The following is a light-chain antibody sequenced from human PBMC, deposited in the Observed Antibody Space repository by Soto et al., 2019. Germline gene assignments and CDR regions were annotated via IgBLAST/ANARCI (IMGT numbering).Light chain of an antibody. J-gene: IGKJ3*01. CDR3: QQRNIWPLT. CDR2: DSS. CDR1: QSVNSY. Sequence: EIVLTQSPATLSLSPGERAALSCRASQSVNSYLAWYQQKPGQAPRLLIYDSSNRATGIPARFSGSGSGTDFTLTISSLEPEDSAVYYCQQRNIWPLTFGPGTKVDIK. V-gene: IGKV3-11*01.